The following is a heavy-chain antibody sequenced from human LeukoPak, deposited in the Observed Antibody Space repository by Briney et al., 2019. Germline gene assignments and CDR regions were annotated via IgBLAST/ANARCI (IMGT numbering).Heavy chain of an antibody. V-gene: IGHV4-59*08. D-gene: IGHD4-11*01. CDR3: ARQKHSNYVDY. J-gene: IGHJ4*02. Sequence: KPSETLSLTCTVSGGSISSYYWSWIRQPPGKGLEWIGDIYYSGSTNYNPSLKSRVTISVDTSKNQFSLKLSSVTAADTAVYYCARQKHSNYVDYWGQGPLVTVSS. CDR2: IYYSGST. CDR1: GGSISSYY.